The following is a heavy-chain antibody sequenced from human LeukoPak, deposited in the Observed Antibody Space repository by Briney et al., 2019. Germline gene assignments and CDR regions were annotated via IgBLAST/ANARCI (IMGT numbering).Heavy chain of an antibody. V-gene: IGHV3-33*06. Sequence: PGGSLRLSCAASGFSFSTYGMHWVRQAPGKGPEWVAVLWYDGSNENYADSVKGRFTISRDNSKNTLYLQMNSLTVEDTDVYYCAKNSHNYGDYGSWFDPWGRGTLVTVSS. J-gene: IGHJ5*02. D-gene: IGHD4-17*01. CDR2: LWYDGSNE. CDR3: AKNSHNYGDYGSWFDP. CDR1: GFSFSTYG.